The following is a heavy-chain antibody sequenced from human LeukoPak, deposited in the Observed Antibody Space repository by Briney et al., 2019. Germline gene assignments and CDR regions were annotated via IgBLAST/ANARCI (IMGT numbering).Heavy chain of an antibody. CDR1: GFTFDDYA. D-gene: IGHD3-22*01. CDR2: ISWNSGSI. V-gene: IGHV3-9*01. CDR3: AREYYDSSGYYFDY. J-gene: IGHJ4*02. Sequence: GGSLRLSCAASGFTFDDYAMHWVRQAPGKGLEWVSGISWNSGSIGYADSVKGRFTISRDNAKNSLYLQMNSLRAEDTAVYYCAREYYDSSGYYFDYWGQGTLVTVSS.